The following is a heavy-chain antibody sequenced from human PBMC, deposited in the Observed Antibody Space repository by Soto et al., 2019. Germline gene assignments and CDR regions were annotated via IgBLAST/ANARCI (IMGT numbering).Heavy chain of an antibody. Sequence: SGGSLRLSCAASGFTFSSYAMHWVRQAPGKGLEWVAVISYDGSNKYYADSVKGRFTISRDNSKNTLYLQMNSLRAEDTAVYYCARDLSTLIPGFDYWGQGTLVTVSS. J-gene: IGHJ4*02. CDR2: ISYDGSNK. D-gene: IGHD2-8*01. V-gene: IGHV3-30-3*01. CDR1: GFTFSSYA. CDR3: ARDLSTLIPGFDY.